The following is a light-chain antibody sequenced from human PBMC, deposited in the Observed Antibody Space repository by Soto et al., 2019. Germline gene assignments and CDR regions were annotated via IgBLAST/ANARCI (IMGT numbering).Light chain of an antibody. CDR3: AASDDSLSGGV. J-gene: IGLJ2*01. Sequence: QSVLTQPPSVSGTPGQRVTISCSGSFFNIGGNYVYWYQQLPGTAPKVLIYRNDQRPSGVPDRFSASKSGTSASLAISGLRSEDEADYFCAASDDSLSGGVFGGGTKVTVL. CDR1: FFNIGGNY. CDR2: RND. V-gene: IGLV1-47*01.